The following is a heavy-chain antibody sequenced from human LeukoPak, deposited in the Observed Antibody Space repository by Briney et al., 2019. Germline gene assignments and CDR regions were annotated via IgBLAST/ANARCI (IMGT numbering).Heavy chain of an antibody. CDR1: GGSISSGSYY. CDR3: ARVDYDFWSGSYYYYYYMVV. CDR2: IYTSGST. Sequence: SQTLSLTCTVSGGSISSGSYYWSWIRQPAGKGLEWIGRIYTSGSTNYNPSLKSRVTISVDTSKNQFSLKLSSVTAADTAVYYCARVDYDFWSGSYYYYYYMVVWGKGTTVTVSS. V-gene: IGHV4-61*02. J-gene: IGHJ6*03. D-gene: IGHD3-3*01.